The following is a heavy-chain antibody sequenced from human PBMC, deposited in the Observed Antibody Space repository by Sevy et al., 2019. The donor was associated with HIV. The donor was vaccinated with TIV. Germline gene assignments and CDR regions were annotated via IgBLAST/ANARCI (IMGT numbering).Heavy chain of an antibody. CDR2: ISASGRYT. J-gene: IGHJ6*02. D-gene: IGHD2-15*01. Sequence: GGSLRLSCAASEIAFSNYAMSWVRQAPGKGLEWVSAISASGRYTYYADSVEGRFTISRDNSRNTVYVQMTSLRAEDTAVYYCANGYCSGGSCPRDYYYYGMDVWGQGTTVTVSS. V-gene: IGHV3-23*01. CDR3: ANGYCSGGSCPRDYYYYGMDV. CDR1: EIAFSNYA.